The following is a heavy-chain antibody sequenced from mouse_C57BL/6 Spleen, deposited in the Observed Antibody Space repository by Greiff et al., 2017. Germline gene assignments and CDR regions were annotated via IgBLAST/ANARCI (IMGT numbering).Heavy chain of an antibody. CDR1: GYTFTTYA. CDR2: IHPSSGTT. D-gene: IGHD1-1*01. Sequence: VQLQESGAELARPGASVKMSCKASGYTFTTYAISWVKQSTGQSLEWIGEIHPSSGTTSYNEKFKGKATLTADKSSSTAYMELRSLTSEDSAVYCCARGDTTVADFDYWGQGTTLTVSS. V-gene: IGHV1-81*01. J-gene: IGHJ2*01. CDR3: ARGDTTVADFDY.